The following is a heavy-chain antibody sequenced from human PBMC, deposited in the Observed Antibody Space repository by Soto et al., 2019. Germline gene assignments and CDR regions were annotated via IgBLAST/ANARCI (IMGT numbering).Heavy chain of an antibody. Sequence: QVQLVQSGAEVKKPGSSVKVSCKASGGTFSSYAISWVRQAPGQGLEWMGGIIPIFGTANYAQKFQGRVTITADESTSTDYMELSRLRSEDTAVYYCARARSYYYEEDDAFDIWGQGTMVTVSS. CDR3: ARARSYYYEEDDAFDI. J-gene: IGHJ3*02. CDR1: GGTFSSYA. D-gene: IGHD3-22*01. CDR2: IIPIFGTA. V-gene: IGHV1-69*12.